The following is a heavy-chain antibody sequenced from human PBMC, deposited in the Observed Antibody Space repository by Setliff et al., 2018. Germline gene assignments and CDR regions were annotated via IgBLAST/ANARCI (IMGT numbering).Heavy chain of an antibody. CDR3: ARTCSGSGCYTGLES. CDR1: GFTFSSYR. CDR2: IWDDGGNK. Sequence: GGSLRLSCAASGFTFSSYRMHWVRQAPGKGLEWVAVIWDDGGNKYHADSVKGRYTISRDNSKNTLYLQMNSLRPEDTAVYYCARTCSGSGCYTGLESWGQGTPVTVSS. J-gene: IGHJ4*02. V-gene: IGHV3-33*08. D-gene: IGHD2-15*01.